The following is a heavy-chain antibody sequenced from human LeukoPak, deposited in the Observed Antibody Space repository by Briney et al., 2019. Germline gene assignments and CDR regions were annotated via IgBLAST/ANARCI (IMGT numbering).Heavy chain of an antibody. D-gene: IGHD3-16*01. Sequence: SVKVSCKASGGTFSSYAISWVRQAPGQGLEWMGGIIPIFGTANYAQKFQGRVTITADESRSTAYMELSSLRSEDTAVYYCARDGAAIPRGMTRDYYYYMDVWGKGTTVTVSS. CDR3: ARDGAAIPRGMTRDYYYYMDV. J-gene: IGHJ6*03. V-gene: IGHV1-69*13. CDR1: GGTFSSYA. CDR2: IIPIFGTA.